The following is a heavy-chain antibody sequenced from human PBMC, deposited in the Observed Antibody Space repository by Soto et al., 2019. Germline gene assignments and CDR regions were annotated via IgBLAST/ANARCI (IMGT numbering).Heavy chain of an antibody. J-gene: IGHJ3*02. Sequence: GGSLRLSCAASGFTFSSYAMSWVRQAPGKGLEWVSAISGSGGSTYYADSVKGRFTISRDNSKNTLYLQMNSLRAEDTAVYYCAKDQGRLTGTKAFDIWGQGTMVTVTS. D-gene: IGHD3-9*01. CDR3: AKDQGRLTGTKAFDI. CDR1: GFTFSSYA. CDR2: ISGSGGST. V-gene: IGHV3-23*01.